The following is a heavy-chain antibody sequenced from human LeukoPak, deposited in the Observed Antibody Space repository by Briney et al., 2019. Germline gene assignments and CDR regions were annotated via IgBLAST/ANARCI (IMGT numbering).Heavy chain of an antibody. Sequence: PGGSLRLSCAASGFTFSSYWMSWVRQAPGKGLEWVSAISGSGGSTYYADPVKGRFTISRDNSKNTLYLQMNSLRAEDTAVYYCAKDHSGSYKRDWFDPWGQGTLVTVSS. CDR1: GFTFSSYW. CDR2: ISGSGGST. V-gene: IGHV3-23*01. CDR3: AKDHSGSYKRDWFDP. D-gene: IGHD1-26*01. J-gene: IGHJ5*02.